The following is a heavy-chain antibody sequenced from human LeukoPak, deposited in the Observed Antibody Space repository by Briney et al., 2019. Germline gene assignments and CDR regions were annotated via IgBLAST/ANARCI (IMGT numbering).Heavy chain of an antibody. CDR2: ISGSGGST. D-gene: IGHD4-17*01. CDR3: GNTGDYGDWFDY. CDR1: GFTFSSYA. J-gene: IGHJ4*02. Sequence: GGSLRLSCAASGFTFSSYAMSWVRQAPGKGLEWVSAISGSGGSTYYADSVEGRFTISSDNSKNTLYLQMNSLRAEDTAVYYCGNTGDYGDWFDYWGQGTLVTVSS. V-gene: IGHV3-23*01.